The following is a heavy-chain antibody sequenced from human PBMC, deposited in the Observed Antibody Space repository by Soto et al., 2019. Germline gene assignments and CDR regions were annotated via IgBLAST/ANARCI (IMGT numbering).Heavy chain of an antibody. CDR2: IIPIFGTA. J-gene: IGHJ6*02. CDR3: AVRAGVVVSYYYYGMDV. CDR1: GGTFSSYA. Sequence: QVQLVQSGAEVKKPGSSVKVSCKASGGTFSSYAISWVRQAPGQGLEWMGGIIPIFGTANYAQKFQGRVTITADESTSTAYMELSSLRSEDTAVYYCAVRAGVVVSYYYYGMDVWGQGTTVTVSS. D-gene: IGHD3-22*01. V-gene: IGHV1-69*01.